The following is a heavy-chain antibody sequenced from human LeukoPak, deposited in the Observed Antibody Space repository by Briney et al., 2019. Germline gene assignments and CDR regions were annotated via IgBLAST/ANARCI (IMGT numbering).Heavy chain of an antibody. V-gene: IGHV4-59*08. CDR1: GGSISSYY. CDR2: IYYSGST. D-gene: IGHD5-18*01. J-gene: IGHJ6*02. CDR3: ARRPPPIQRWGNYYYYGMDV. Sequence: PSETLSLTCTVSGGSISSYYWSWVRQPPGKGLEWIGYIYYSGSTNYNPSLKSRVTISVDTSKNQFSLKLSSVTAADTAVYYCARRPPPIQRWGNYYYYGMDVWGQGTTVTVSS.